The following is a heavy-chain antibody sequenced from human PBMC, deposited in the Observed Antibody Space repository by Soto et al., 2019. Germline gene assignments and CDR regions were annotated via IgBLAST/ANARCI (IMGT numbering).Heavy chain of an antibody. D-gene: IGHD2-21*02. V-gene: IGHV1-46*01. Sequence: GASVKVSCKASGYTFTSYYMHWVRQAPRQGLEWMGIINPSGGSTSYAQKFQGRVTMTRDTSTSTVYMELSSLRSEDTAVYYCARGGMYCGGDCYPLAWFDPWGQGTLVTVSS. J-gene: IGHJ5*02. CDR3: ARGGMYCGGDCYPLAWFDP. CDR2: INPSGGST. CDR1: GYTFTSYY.